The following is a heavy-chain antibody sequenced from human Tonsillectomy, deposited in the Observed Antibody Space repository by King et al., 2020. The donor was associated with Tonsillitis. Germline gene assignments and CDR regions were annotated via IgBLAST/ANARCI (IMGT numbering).Heavy chain of an antibody. V-gene: IGHV3-15*01. D-gene: IGHD2-2*01. J-gene: IGHJ4*02. CDR1: GFTFSDAW. Sequence: VQLVESGGGLVKPGESLRLSCATSGFTFSDAWMSWVRQPPGKGLEWVGRIKTKAQGGAIDYAVPVKGRFTISRDDSKNTLYLQMNNLQPEDTAVYYCTRRSSLGGQGTLVTVSS. CDR3: TRRSSL. CDR2: IKTKAQGGAI.